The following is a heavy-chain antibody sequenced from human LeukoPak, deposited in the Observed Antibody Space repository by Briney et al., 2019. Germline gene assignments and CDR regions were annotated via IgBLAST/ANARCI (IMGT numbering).Heavy chain of an antibody. V-gene: IGHV3-73*01. J-gene: IGHJ4*02. D-gene: IGHD7-27*01. CDR1: GFTFSGSA. CDR2: IRSKTNNYAT. CDR3: ARDLNWETY. Sequence: PGGSLRLSCAASGFTFSGSAMHWVRQASGKGLEWVGRIRSKTNNYATAYAASVKDRFTISRDDSTNTAYLQMNSLRAEDTAVYYCARDLNWETYWGQGTLVSVSS.